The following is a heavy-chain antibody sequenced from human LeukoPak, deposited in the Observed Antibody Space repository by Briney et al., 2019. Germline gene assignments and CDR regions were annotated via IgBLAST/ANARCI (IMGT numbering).Heavy chain of an antibody. CDR2: INHSGST. V-gene: IGHV4-34*01. CDR3: ARGRGSWYARYFDY. CDR1: GGSFSGYY. D-gene: IGHD6-13*01. J-gene: IGHJ4*02. Sequence: PSETLSLTCAVYGGSFSGYYWSWIRQPPGKGLEWIGEINHSGSTNYNPSLKSRVTISVDTSKNQFSLKLSSVTAADTAVYYCARGRGSWYARYFDYWGQGTLVTVSS.